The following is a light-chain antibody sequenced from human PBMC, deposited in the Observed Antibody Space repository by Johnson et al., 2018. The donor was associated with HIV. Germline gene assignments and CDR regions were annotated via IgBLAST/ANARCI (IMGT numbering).Light chain of an antibody. CDR1: SSNIGNNF. Sequence: QSVLTQPPSVSAAPGQRVTRSYSGSSSNIGNNFVSWFRQLPLRAPKVLIYDNNKRPSGIPDRFSGSKSGTSATLGITGLQTGDEADYYCGTWDSSLSAFYVFGTGTKVTVL. J-gene: IGLJ1*01. CDR3: GTWDSSLSAFYV. V-gene: IGLV1-51*01. CDR2: DNN.